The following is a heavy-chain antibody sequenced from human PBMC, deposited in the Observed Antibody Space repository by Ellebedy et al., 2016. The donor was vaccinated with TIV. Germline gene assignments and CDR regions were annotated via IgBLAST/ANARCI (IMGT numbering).Heavy chain of an antibody. CDR3: TREGSGFDP. CDR1: GFTFSNYN. Sequence: PGGSLRLSCVASGFTFSNYNMNWVRQAPGKGLDWVSYISRDGSTIFYADSVKGRFTISRDSARSSLYLQMNSLRDEDTALYYCTREGSGFDPWGQGALVTVSS. V-gene: IGHV3-48*02. CDR2: ISRDGSTI. J-gene: IGHJ5*02.